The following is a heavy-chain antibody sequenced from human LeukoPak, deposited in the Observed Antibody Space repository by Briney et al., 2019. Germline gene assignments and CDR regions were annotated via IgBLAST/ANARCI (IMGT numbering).Heavy chain of an antibody. V-gene: IGHV4-59*01. CDR3: ARLNRSGPDY. J-gene: IGHJ4*02. CDR2: IYYSGST. CDR1: GGSISSYY. Sequence: ASETLSLTCTVSGGSISSYYWSWIRQPPGKGLEWIGYIYYSGSTNYNPSPKSRVTISVDTSKNQFSLKLSSVTAADTAVYYCARLNRSGPDYWGQGTLVTVSS. D-gene: IGHD2-15*01.